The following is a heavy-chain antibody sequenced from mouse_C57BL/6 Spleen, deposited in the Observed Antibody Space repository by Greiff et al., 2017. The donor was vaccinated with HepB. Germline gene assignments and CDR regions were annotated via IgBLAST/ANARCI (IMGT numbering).Heavy chain of an antibody. Sequence: EVNVVESGGGLVKPGGSLKLSCAASGFTFSDYGMHWVRQAPEKGLEWVAYISSGSSTIYYADTVKGRFTISRDNAKNTLFLQMTSLRSEDTAMYYCARRRGSYYSLYFDYWGQGTTLTVSS. CDR2: ISSGSSTI. D-gene: IGHD2-10*01. V-gene: IGHV5-17*01. CDR1: GFTFSDYG. CDR3: ARRRGSYYSLYFDY. J-gene: IGHJ2*01.